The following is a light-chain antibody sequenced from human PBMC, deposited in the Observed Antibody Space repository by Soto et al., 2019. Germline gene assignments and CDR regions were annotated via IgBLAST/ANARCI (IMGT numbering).Light chain of an antibody. CDR3: SSYTNTTTLV. CDR2: DVS. Sequence: QSALTQPASVSGSPGQSITISCTGTSSDVGAYNLVSWYQHHPGRAPKLFIFDVSDRPSGVSNRFSGYKSGNTASLTISGLQAEDEAFYYCSSYTNTTTLVFGGGTKLTVL. J-gene: IGLJ3*02. V-gene: IGLV2-14*02. CDR1: SSDVGAYNL.